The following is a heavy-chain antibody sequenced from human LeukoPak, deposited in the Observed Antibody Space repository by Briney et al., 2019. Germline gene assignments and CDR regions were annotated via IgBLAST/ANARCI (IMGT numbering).Heavy chain of an antibody. V-gene: IGHV3-11*05. CDR1: GFTFSDYH. CDR3: VRDISGYYFDY. J-gene: IGHJ4*02. Sequence: GGSLRLSCAASGFTFSDYHMTWIRQAPGKGLEWVSYISGSSIYTRYADSVKGRFTISRDNAKNSLYLQMNSLRAEDAALYYCVRDISGYYFDYWGQGTLVTVSS. D-gene: IGHD3-22*01. CDR2: ISGSSIYT.